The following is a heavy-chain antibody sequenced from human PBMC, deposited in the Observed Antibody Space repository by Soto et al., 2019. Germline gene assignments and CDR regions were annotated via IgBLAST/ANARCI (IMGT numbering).Heavy chain of an antibody. V-gene: IGHV1-69*02. Sequence: QVQLVQSGAEVKKPGSSVKVSCKAPGGTFSSYTISWVRQAPGQGLEWMGRIIPILGIANYAQKFQGRVTITADKSTSTAYMELSSLRSEDTAVYYCAREGSSGWAGMDVWGQGTTVTVSS. CDR3: AREGSSGWAGMDV. D-gene: IGHD6-19*01. CDR1: GGTFSSYT. J-gene: IGHJ6*02. CDR2: IIPILGIA.